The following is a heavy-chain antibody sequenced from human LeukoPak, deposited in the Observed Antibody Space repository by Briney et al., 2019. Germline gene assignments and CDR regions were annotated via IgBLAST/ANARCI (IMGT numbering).Heavy chain of an antibody. V-gene: IGHV1-2*06. CDR1: GYTFTGYY. CDR2: INPNSGGT. D-gene: IGHD3-10*01. CDR3: ARELWERITMVRGDRNLGAY. J-gene: IGHJ4*02. Sequence: ASVKVSCKASGYTFTGYYMHWVRQAPGQGLEWMGRINPNSGGTNYAQKFQGRVTMTRDTSISTAYMELSRLRSDDTAVYYCARELWERITMVRGDRNLGAYWGQGTLVTVSS.